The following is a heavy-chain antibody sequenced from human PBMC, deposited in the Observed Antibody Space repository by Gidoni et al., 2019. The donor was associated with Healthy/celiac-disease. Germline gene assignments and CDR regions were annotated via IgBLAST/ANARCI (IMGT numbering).Heavy chain of an antibody. Sequence: QVQLVESGGGVVQPGRSLRLSCAASGFTFSSYGMHWVRQAPGKGLEWVAVISYDGSNKYYADSVKGRFTISRDNSKNTLYLQMNSLRAEDTAVYYCAKFNSDVTNDFWSGLNGMDVWGQGTTVTVSS. J-gene: IGHJ6*02. V-gene: IGHV3-30*18. D-gene: IGHD3-3*01. CDR2: ISYDGSNK. CDR1: GFTFSSYG. CDR3: AKFNSDVTNDFWSGLNGMDV.